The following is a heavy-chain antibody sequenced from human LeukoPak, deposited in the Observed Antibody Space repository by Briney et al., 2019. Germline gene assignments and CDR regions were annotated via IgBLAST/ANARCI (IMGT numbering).Heavy chain of an antibody. CDR2: IWYDGSNK. V-gene: IGHV3-33*07. CDR3: VRENGGAAAGHEASYYYYGMDV. J-gene: IGHJ6*02. D-gene: IGHD6-13*01. CDR1: GFTFSRYG. Sequence: PGGSLRLSCAASGFTFSRYGMYWVRQAPGKGLEWVAVIWYDGSNKYYADSVKGRFTISRDNSKNTLYLQMNSLRAEDTAVYYCVRENGGAAAGHEASYYYYGMDVWGQGTTVTVSS.